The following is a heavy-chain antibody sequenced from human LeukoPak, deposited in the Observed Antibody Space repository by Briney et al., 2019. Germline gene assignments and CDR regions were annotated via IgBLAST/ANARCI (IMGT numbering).Heavy chain of an antibody. CDR2: IYYSGST. V-gene: IGHV4-59*01. J-gene: IGHJ4*02. Sequence: SETLSLTCTVSGGSISSYYWSWIRQPPGKGLEWIGYIYYSGSTNYNPSLKSRVTISVDTSKNQFSLKLSSVTAADTAVYYCARDRRTFDCWGQGTLVTVSS. CDR3: ARDRRTFDC. CDR1: GGSISSYY.